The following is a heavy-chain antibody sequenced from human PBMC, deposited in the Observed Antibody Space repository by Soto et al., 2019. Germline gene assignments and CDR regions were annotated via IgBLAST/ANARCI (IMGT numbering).Heavy chain of an antibody. J-gene: IGHJ4*02. CDR2: IWYDGSNK. CDR3: ARGRIAAAGTNYFDY. Sequence: GGSLRLSCAASGFTFSSYGMHWVRQAPGKGLEWVAVIWYDGSNKYYADSVKGRFTISRDNSKNTLYLQMNSLRAEDTAVYYCARGRIAAAGTNYFDYWGQGTLVTVSS. D-gene: IGHD6-13*01. CDR1: GFTFSSYG. V-gene: IGHV3-33*01.